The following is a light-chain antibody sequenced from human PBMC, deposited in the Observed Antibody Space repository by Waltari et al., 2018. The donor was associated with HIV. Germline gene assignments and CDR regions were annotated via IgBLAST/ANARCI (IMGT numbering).Light chain of an antibody. J-gene: IGKJ2*01. Sequence: DIQMTQSPSSVSASVGDRVTITCRASQDISRWLAWYQQKPGKAPKLLIYAASTLQGGVPSRFSGSGSGTGFTLTISSLQPEDFATYYCQQANSFPYTFGQGTKLDIK. V-gene: IGKV1-12*01. CDR2: AAS. CDR1: QDISRW. CDR3: QQANSFPYT.